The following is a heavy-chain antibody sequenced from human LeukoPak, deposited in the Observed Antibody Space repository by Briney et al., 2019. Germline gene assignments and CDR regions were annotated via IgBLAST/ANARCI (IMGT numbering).Heavy chain of an antibody. CDR2: IYYSGST. CDR1: GGSISSYY. CDR3: ASSGPSWQH. V-gene: IGHV4-59*08. D-gene: IGHD6-19*01. J-gene: IGHJ1*01. Sequence: SETLSLTCTVSGGSISSYYRSWIRQPPGKGLEWIGYIYYSGSTNYNPSLKSRVTISVDTSKNQFSLKLSSVTAADTAVYYCASSGPSWQHWGQGTLVTVSS.